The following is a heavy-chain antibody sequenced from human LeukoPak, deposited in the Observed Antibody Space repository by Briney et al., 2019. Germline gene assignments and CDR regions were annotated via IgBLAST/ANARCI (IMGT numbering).Heavy chain of an antibody. V-gene: IGHV3-11*03. J-gene: IGHJ4*02. Sequence: GGSLRLSCAASGFTFSDYYMSWIRQAPGKGLEWVSYISSSSSYTNYADSVKGRFTISRDNAKNSLYLQMNSLRAEDTAVYYCASVDTAMVWRGGYWGQGTLVTVSS. CDR3: ASVDTAMVWRGGY. CDR1: GFTFSDYY. CDR2: ISSSSSYT. D-gene: IGHD5-18*01.